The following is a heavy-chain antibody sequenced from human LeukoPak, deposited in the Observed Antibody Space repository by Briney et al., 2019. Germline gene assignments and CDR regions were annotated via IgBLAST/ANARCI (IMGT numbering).Heavy chain of an antibody. CDR1: GFTFSTYS. Sequence: GGSLRLSCAASGFTFSTYSMNWVRQAPGKGLEWVANIKQDGSEKYYVDSVKGRFTISRDNAKNSLYLQMNSLRAEDTAVYYCARDGSSSWYPSPYYMDVWGKGTTVTVSS. J-gene: IGHJ6*03. CDR2: IKQDGSEK. CDR3: ARDGSSSWYPSPYYMDV. V-gene: IGHV3-7*01. D-gene: IGHD6-13*01.